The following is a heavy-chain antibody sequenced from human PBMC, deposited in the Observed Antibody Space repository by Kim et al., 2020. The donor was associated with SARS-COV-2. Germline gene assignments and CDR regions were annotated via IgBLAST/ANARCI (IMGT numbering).Heavy chain of an antibody. D-gene: IGHD4-17*01. V-gene: IGHV4-39*01. Sequence: SETLSLTCTVSGGSISSSSYNWGWNRQPTGLELEWNGSLNYSSSTYYNLSLKSRVTIYVDTSKNQFSLKLISVTAADTAVYYGARRDYGGNSVAFDYWGQGTLVTVSS. CDR1: GGSISSSSYN. J-gene: IGHJ4*02. CDR2: LNYSSST. CDR3: ARRDYGGNSVAFDY.